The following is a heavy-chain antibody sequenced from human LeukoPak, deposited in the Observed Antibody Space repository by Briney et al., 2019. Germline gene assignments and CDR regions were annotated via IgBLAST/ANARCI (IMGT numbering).Heavy chain of an antibody. Sequence: SETLSLTCTVSGGSISSGGYYWSWIRQHPGKGLEWIGYIYYSGSTYYNPSLKSRVTISVDTSKNQFSLKLSSVTAADTAVYYCARVALGSYWYFDLWGRGTLVTVSS. D-gene: IGHD2-15*01. V-gene: IGHV4-31*03. J-gene: IGHJ2*01. CDR2: IYYSGST. CDR3: ARVALGSYWYFDL. CDR1: GGSISSGGYY.